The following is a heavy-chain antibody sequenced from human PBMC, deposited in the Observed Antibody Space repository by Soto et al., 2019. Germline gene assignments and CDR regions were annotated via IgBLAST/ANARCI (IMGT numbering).Heavy chain of an antibody. CDR3: ARSTYYYDSSGYGFYYFDY. Sequence: SGPTLVNPTQTLTLTCTFSGFSLSASRVSISWIRQPPGKALEWLARIDWDDAKYFNTSLKTRLTVSKDTSKTQVVLTLTNMDPVDTATYYCARSTYYYDSSGYGFYYFDYWGQGTLVTVS. J-gene: IGHJ4*02. D-gene: IGHD3-22*01. CDR1: GFSLSASRVS. V-gene: IGHV2-70*11. CDR2: IDWDDAK.